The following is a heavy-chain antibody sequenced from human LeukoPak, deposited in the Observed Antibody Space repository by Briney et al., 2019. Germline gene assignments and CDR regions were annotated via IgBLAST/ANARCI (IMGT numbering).Heavy chain of an antibody. Sequence: SETLSLTCTLSGGSISRGGDYCSWVRQHAGKGLEWFGSIYCSGRTYYNPSIKRRVTISVDSSKKQFSLKLSSVTAADTAVYYSERDPSPGTGLGDYPLTGWFDPWGQGTLVTVSS. CDR2: IYCSGRT. D-gene: IGHD4-17*01. CDR3: ERDPSPGTGLGDYPLTGWFDP. V-gene: IGHV4-31*03. CDR1: GGSISRGGDY. J-gene: IGHJ5*02.